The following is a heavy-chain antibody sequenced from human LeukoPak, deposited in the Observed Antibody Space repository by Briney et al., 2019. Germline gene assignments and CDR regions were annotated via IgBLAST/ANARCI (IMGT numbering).Heavy chain of an antibody. V-gene: IGHV1-69*13. D-gene: IGHD2-15*01. CDR2: FIPIIGTA. J-gene: IGHJ4*02. CDR1: GGTFNSYA. CDR3: AAGQTSAATFDY. Sequence: ASVKVSCKASGGTFNSYAISWVRQAPGQGLEWMGGFIPIIGTANYAQRFQGRVTITADESPSTAYMELSSLRSEDTAMYFCAAGQTSAATFDYWGQGTLVTVSS.